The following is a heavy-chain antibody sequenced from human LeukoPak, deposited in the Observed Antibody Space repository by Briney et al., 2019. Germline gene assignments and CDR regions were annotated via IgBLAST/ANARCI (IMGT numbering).Heavy chain of an antibody. CDR3: AKSHEQWLDRYYFDY. CDR1: GFTFSSYA. Sequence: GGSLRLSCAASGFTFSSYAMSWVRQAPGKGLEWVSSISAGGSSTRYADSVKGRFTISGDNSKYTLYLQMSSLRAEDMAVYYCAKSHEQWLDRYYFDYWGQGTLVTVSS. D-gene: IGHD6-19*01. V-gene: IGHV3-23*01. CDR2: ISAGGSST. J-gene: IGHJ4*02.